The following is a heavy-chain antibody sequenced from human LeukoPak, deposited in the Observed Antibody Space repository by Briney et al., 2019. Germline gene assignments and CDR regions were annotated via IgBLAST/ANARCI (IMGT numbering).Heavy chain of an antibody. V-gene: IGHV3-30*03. D-gene: IGHD3-10*01. Sequence: GRSLRLSCAASGFTLSSYGMHWVRQAPGKGLEWVAVISYDGSNKYYADSVKGRFTISRDNSKHTLYLPMNSLRAEDTAVYYCASGGSGSYRYYYYFHMDVWGKGATVTISS. CDR2: ISYDGSNK. CDR1: GFTLSSYG. CDR3: ASGGSGSYRYYYYFHMDV. J-gene: IGHJ6*03.